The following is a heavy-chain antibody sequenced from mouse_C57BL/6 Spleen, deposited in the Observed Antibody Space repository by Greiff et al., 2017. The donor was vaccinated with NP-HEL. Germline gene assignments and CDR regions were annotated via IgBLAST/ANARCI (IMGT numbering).Heavy chain of an antibody. J-gene: IGHJ4*01. V-gene: IGHV1-50*01. Sequence: QVQLQQPGAELVKPGASVKLSCKASGYTFTSYWMQWVKQRPGQGLEWIGEIDPSDSYTNYNQKFKGKATLTVDTSSSTAYMQLSSLTSEDSAVYYCARRGVVNAMDYWGQGTSVTVSS. CDR2: IDPSDSYT. D-gene: IGHD1-1*01. CDR1: GYTFTSYW. CDR3: ARRGVVNAMDY.